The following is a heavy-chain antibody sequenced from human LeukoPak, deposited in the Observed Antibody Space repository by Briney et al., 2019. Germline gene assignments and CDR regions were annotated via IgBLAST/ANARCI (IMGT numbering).Heavy chain of an antibody. CDR1: GYSFTSYW. CDR2: IYPGDSDT. D-gene: IGHD1-26*01. J-gene: IGHJ4*02. V-gene: IGHV5-51*01. CDR3: ARGELLPPDPYFDY. Sequence: GESLKIYCKGSGYSFTSYWIGRVRQMPGKGLEWMGIIYPGDSDTRYSPSFQGQVTISADKSISTAYLQWSSLKASDTAMYYWARGELLPPDPYFDYRGPGTLVTVSS.